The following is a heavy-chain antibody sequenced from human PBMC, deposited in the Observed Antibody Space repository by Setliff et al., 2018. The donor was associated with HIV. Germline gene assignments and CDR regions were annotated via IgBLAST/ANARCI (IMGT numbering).Heavy chain of an antibody. D-gene: IGHD4-17*01. CDR1: GYSISSGYY. CDR2: IYHSGST. J-gene: IGHJ4*02. V-gene: IGHV4-38-2*02. CDR3: ASLGPATVTTDWGFDY. Sequence: TLSLTCTVSGYSISSGYYWGWIRQPPGKGLEWIGSIYHSGSTYYNPSLKSRVTISVDTSKNQFSLKLSSVTAADTAVYYCASLGPATVTTDWGFDYWGQGTLVTVSS.